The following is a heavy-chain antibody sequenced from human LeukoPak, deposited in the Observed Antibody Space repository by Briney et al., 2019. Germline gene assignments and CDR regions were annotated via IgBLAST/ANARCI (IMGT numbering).Heavy chain of an antibody. CDR2: IYYSGST. J-gene: IGHJ4*02. D-gene: IGHD1-26*01. CDR3: ARVEIRYSGSYLYYFDY. V-gene: IGHV4-59*13. Sequence: PSETLSLTCTVPGGSISSYYWSWIRQPPGKGLEWSGYIYYSGSTNYNPSLKSRVTISVDTSKNQFSLKLSSVTAADTDVYYCARVEIRYSGSYLYYFDYWGQGTLVTVSS. CDR1: GGSISSYY.